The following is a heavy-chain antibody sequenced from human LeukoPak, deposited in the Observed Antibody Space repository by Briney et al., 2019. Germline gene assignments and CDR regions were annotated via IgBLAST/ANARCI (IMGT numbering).Heavy chain of an antibody. J-gene: IGHJ4*02. Sequence: GGSLRLSCAASGFTFSIYSMNWVRQGPGKGLEWVSLISSSSLYIYYADSVKGRFTISRDNAKNSLYLQMNSLRAEDTAVYYCARTKDYYDSSGYYIALDYWGQGTLVTVSS. CDR1: GFTFSIYS. CDR3: ARTKDYYDSSGYYIALDY. V-gene: IGHV3-21*01. D-gene: IGHD3-22*01. CDR2: ISSSSLYI.